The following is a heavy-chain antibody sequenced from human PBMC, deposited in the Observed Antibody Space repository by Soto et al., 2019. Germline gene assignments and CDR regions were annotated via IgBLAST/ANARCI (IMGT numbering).Heavy chain of an antibody. J-gene: IGHJ4*02. CDR2: IYYSGST. V-gene: IGHV4-31*02. CDR3: ARCITMVRGVIFFDY. CDR1: GGSISSGGYY. D-gene: IGHD3-10*01. Sequence: PSETLSLTCTVSGGSISSGGYYWSWIRQHPGKGLEWIGYIYYSGSTYYNPSLKSRVTISVDTSKDQFSLKLSSVTAADTAVYYCARCITMVRGVIFFDYWGQGTLVTVSS.